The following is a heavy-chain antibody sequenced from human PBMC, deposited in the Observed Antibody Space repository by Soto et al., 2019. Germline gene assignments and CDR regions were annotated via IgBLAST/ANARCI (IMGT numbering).Heavy chain of an antibody. Sequence: LRLSCAASGFTFSNAWMSWVRQAPGKGLEWVGRIKSKTDGGTTDYAAPVKGRFTISRDDSKNTLYLQMNSLKTEDTAVYYCTTLGYTGPSGSYYSYYYGMDVWGQGTTVTVSS. V-gene: IGHV3-15*01. D-gene: IGHD1-26*01. CDR3: TTLGYTGPSGSYYSYYYGMDV. CDR2: IKSKTDGGTT. CDR1: GFTFSNAW. J-gene: IGHJ6*02.